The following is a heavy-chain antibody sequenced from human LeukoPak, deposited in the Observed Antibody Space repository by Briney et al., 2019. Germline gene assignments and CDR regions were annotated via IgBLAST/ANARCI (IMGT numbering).Heavy chain of an antibody. CDR2: INHSGGT. V-gene: IGHV4-34*01. CDR3: ARHGGALPLDQYYFDY. J-gene: IGHJ4*02. Sequence: PSETLSLTCAVYGGSFSGYYWSWIRQPPGKGLEWIGKINHSGGTDYNPSLKSRVTISVDTSKNQFSLKLSSVTAADTAVYYCARHGGALPLDQYYFDYWGQGTLVTVSS. CDR1: GGSFSGYY. D-gene: IGHD3-16*01.